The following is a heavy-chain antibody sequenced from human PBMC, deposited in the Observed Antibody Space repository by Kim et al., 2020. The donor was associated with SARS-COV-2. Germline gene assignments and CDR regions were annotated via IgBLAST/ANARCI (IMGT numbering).Heavy chain of an antibody. Sequence: SETLSLTCTVSGGSVSSGSYYWSWIRQPPGKGLEWIGYIYYSGSTNYNPSLKSRVTISVDTSKSQFSLKPSSVTAADTAVYYCARESSGRSYYYGMDVWGQGTTVTVSS. J-gene: IGHJ6*02. D-gene: IGHD3-10*01. CDR1: GGSVSSGSYY. CDR2: IYYSGST. V-gene: IGHV4-61*01. CDR3: ARESSGRSYYYGMDV.